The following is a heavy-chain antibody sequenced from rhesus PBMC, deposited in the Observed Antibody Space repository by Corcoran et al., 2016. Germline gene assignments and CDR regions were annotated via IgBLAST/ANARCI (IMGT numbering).Heavy chain of an antibody. CDR3: AKSSYYYYFDY. V-gene: IGHV3S5*01. Sequence: EVQLVESGGGLVQPGGSLRLSCAASGFTFSSYGMSWVRQAPVKGVEGVSYIINGGGSTYYADSVKGRFTISRDNSKTTLSLQMNSLRAEDTAVYYCAKSSYYYYFDYWGQGVLVTVSS. CDR1: GFTFSSYG. D-gene: IGHD3-22*01. CDR2: YIINGGGST. J-gene: IGHJ4*01.